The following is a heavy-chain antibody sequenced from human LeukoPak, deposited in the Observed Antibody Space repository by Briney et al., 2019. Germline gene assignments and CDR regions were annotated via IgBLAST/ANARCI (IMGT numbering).Heavy chain of an antibody. Sequence: SETLSLTCTVSGGSISSYYWSWIRQPPGGGLEWIGYIYYGGSTNYNPSLKRRVTISLDTSKSQFSLKLSSVTAADTAVYYCARGQGQLVPNWFDPWGQGTLVTVSS. J-gene: IGHJ5*02. D-gene: IGHD6-13*01. CDR1: GGSISSYY. CDR3: ARGQGQLVPNWFDP. CDR2: IYYGGST. V-gene: IGHV4-59*12.